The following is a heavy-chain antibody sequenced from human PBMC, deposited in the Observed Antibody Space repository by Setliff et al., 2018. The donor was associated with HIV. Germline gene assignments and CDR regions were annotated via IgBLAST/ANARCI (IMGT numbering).Heavy chain of an antibody. J-gene: IGHJ4*02. Sequence: ASVKVSCKASGYIFTNYYIHWVRQAPGQGLEWMGIINPSGGSTTYAQKFQGRVSMTRDTSTSTVYMDLSSLRSEDTAAYYCAWTQDGPGGNYFDHWGQGTLVTVSS. CDR1: GYIFTNYY. CDR3: AWTQDGPGGNYFDH. CDR2: INPSGGST. V-gene: IGHV1-46*01.